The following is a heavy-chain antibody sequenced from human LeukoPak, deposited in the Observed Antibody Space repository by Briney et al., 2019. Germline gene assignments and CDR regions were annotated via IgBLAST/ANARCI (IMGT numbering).Heavy chain of an antibody. D-gene: IGHD6-19*01. J-gene: IGHJ4*02. Sequence: ASVKVSCKASGYTFTSYGISWVRQAPGQGLEWMGWISAYNGNTNYAQKLQGRVTMTEDTSTDTAYMELSSLRSEDTAVYYCATISSGWSYFDYWGQGTLVTVSS. CDR1: GYTFTSYG. V-gene: IGHV1-18*01. CDR2: ISAYNGNT. CDR3: ATISSGWSYFDY.